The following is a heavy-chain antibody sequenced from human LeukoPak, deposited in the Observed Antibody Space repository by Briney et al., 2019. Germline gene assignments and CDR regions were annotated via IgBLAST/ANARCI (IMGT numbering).Heavy chain of an antibody. J-gene: IGHJ5*02. CDR2: INPNSGST. Sequence: GASVKVSCKASGYTFTGYYMHWVRQAPGQGLEWMGWINPNSGSTNSAQKFQGWVTMTRDTSISTVYMELSRLRSDGTAVYYCARGGSPGSFLDNWFDPWGQGTLVTVSS. D-gene: IGHD3-3*01. CDR1: GYTFTGYY. CDR3: ARGGSPGSFLDNWFDP. V-gene: IGHV1-2*04.